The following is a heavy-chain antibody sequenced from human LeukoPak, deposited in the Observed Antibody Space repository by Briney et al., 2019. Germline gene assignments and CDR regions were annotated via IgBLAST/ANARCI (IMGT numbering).Heavy chain of an antibody. Sequence: SETLSLTCTVSGGSISSYYWSWIRQPPGKGLEWIGYFYYSGNTNYNPSLKSRVTMSVDTSRNQFSLKLSSVIAADTAVYYCARTTEGYCSSASCFGFSYSYYMDVWGKGTTVTISS. CDR2: FYYSGNT. V-gene: IGHV4-59*01. CDR1: GGSISSYY. D-gene: IGHD2-2*01. J-gene: IGHJ6*03. CDR3: ARTTEGYCSSASCFGFSYSYYMDV.